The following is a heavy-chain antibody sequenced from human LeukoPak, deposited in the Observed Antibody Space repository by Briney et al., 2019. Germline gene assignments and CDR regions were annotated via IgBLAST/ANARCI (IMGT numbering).Heavy chain of an antibody. J-gene: IGHJ3*02. D-gene: IGHD3-10*01. CDR2: IIPILGIA. CDR3: AVTSMEFGELLFIGSGNPDI. CDR1: GGTFSSYA. V-gene: IGHV1-69*04. Sequence: SVKVSCKASGGTFSSYAISWVRQAPGQGLEWMGRIIPILGIANYAQKFQGRVTITADKSTSTAYMELSSLRSEDTAVYYCAVTSMEFGELLFIGSGNPDIWGRGTMVTVPS.